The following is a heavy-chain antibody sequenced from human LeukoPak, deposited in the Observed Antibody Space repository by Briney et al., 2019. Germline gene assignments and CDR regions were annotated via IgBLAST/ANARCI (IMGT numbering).Heavy chain of an antibody. J-gene: IGHJ6*03. CDR2: IYYSGST. V-gene: IGHV4-30-2*01. D-gene: IGHD5-18*01. CDR1: GGSISSGGYY. CDR3: ARRGYSYGYGYYYYYYMDV. Sequence: NPSQTLSLTCTVSGGSISSGGYYWSWIRQPPGKGLEWIGYIYYSGSTYYNPSLKSRVTISVDTSKNQFSLKLSSVTAADTAVYYCARRGYSYGYGYYYYYYMDVWGKGTTVTVSS.